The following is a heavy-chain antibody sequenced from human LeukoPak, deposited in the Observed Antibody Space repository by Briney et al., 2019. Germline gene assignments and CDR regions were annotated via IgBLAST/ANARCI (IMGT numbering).Heavy chain of an antibody. V-gene: IGHV3-7*03. J-gene: IGHJ4*02. D-gene: IGHD3-22*01. CDR1: GFTFSRYW. CDR2: IKQDGGEI. CDR3: ARDKGDYDTSGSLFVF. Sequence: QTGGSLRLSCAASGFTFSRYWMSWVRQVPRKGLEWVANIKQDGGEIYYVDSVKGRFTISRDNAMSSLYLQMNSLRAGDTAVYYCARDKGDYDTSGSLFVFGGQGTPVTVSS.